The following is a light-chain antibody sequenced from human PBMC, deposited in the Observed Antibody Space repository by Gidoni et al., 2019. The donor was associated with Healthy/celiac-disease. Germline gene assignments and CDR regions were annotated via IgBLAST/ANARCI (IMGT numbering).Light chain of an antibody. CDR1: QSISSY. V-gene: IGKV1-39*01. J-gene: IGKJ1*01. Sequence: DIQMTHSPSSLPASVGDRVTITCRASQSISSYLNWYQQKPGKAPKLLIYAASSLQSGVPSRFSGSGSGTDFTLTISSLQPEDFATYYCQQSYSTPQTFGQGTKVEIK. CDR3: QQSYSTPQT. CDR2: AAS.